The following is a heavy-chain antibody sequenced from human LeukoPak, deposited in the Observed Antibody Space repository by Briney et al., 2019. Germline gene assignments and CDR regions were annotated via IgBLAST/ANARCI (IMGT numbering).Heavy chain of an antibody. V-gene: IGHV5-51*01. CDR2: IYTGDSET. D-gene: IGHD2-15*01. Sequence: GESLKISCKGSGYSFTSYWIGWVRQLPGKVVECMGIIYTGDSETRYSPSFQGQVTISADKSISTAYLQWSRLKASDTAMYDCARRGYCSGGSCEYFDYWGLGTLVTVSS. CDR3: ARRGYCSGGSCEYFDY. J-gene: IGHJ4*02. CDR1: GYSFTSYW.